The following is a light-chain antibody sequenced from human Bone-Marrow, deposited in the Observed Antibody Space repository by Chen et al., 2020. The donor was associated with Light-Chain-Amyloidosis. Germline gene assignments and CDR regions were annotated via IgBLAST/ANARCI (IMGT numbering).Light chain of an antibody. Sequence: QSALTQPASVSGSPGQSIPISCTGTSSDVGGYNFVSWYQQHPGKAPKLMIYDVSNRPSGVSNRFSGSKSGNTASLTISGLQAEDEADYYGSSFTSSSSYVFGPGTKVTVL. CDR2: DVS. CDR1: SSDVGGYNF. V-gene: IGLV2-14*01. CDR3: SSFTSSSSYV. J-gene: IGLJ1*01.